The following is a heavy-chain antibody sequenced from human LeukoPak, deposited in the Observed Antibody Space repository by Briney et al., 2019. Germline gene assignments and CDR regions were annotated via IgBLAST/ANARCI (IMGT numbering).Heavy chain of an antibody. V-gene: IGHV4-34*01. CDR2: INHSGGT. Sequence: SETLSLTCTVSGGSISSYYWSWIRQPPGKGLEWIGEINHSGGTNYNPSLKSRVTISVDTSKNQFSLKLSSVTAADTAVYYCARDLLTGTNTKHFDYWGQGTLVTVSS. CDR1: GGSISSYY. CDR3: ARDLLTGTNTKHFDY. D-gene: IGHD1-7*01. J-gene: IGHJ4*02.